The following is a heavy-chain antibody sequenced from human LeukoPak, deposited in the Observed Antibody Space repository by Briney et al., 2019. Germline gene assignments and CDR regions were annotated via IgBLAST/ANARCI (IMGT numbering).Heavy chain of an antibody. CDR2: IIPIFGTA. D-gene: IGHD2-8*01. CDR3: ARVMDCTNGVCLPHYYYYMDV. CDR1: GGTFSSYA. Sequence: GSSVKVSCKASGGTFSSYAISWVRQAPGQGLEWMGGIIPIFGTANYAQKFQGRVTITADESTSTAYMELSSLRSEDTAVYYCARVMDCTNGVCLPHYYYYMDVWGKGTTVTVSS. V-gene: IGHV1-69*01. J-gene: IGHJ6*03.